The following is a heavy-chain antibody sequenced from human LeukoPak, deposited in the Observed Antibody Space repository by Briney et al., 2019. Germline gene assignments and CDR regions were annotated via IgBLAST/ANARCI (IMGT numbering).Heavy chain of an antibody. CDR3: AVDSSGYYFFDY. V-gene: IGHV4-39*07. Sequence: PSENLSLTCTVSGGSISSSSYYWGWIRQPPGKGLEWIGSIYYSGSTYYNPSLKSRVTISVDTSKNQFSLKLSSVTAADTAVYYCAVDSSGYYFFDYWGQGTLVTVSS. CDR2: IYYSGST. CDR1: GGSISSSSYY. D-gene: IGHD3-22*01. J-gene: IGHJ4*02.